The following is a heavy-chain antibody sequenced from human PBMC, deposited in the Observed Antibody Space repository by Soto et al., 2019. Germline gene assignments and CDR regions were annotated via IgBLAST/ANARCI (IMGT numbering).Heavy chain of an antibody. J-gene: IGHJ4*02. V-gene: IGHV3-11*06. CDR3: VRSGDNYNLLDY. CDR2: SSNSGSFT. D-gene: IGHD1-1*01. CDR1: GFTLSGHY. Sequence: VGSLRLSCAASGFTLSGHYMSWIRQAPGKGLEWIGYSSNSGSFTRYADSVKGRFSISRDNAKNSLYLQINSLRGDDTAIYYCVRSGDNYNLLDYWGQGTPVTVSS.